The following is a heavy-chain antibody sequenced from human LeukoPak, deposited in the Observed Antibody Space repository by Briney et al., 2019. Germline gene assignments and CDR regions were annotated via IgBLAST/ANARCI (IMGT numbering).Heavy chain of an antibody. V-gene: IGHV4-31*03. J-gene: IGHJ4*02. D-gene: IGHD4-11*01. CDR1: GGSISSGAYF. CDR2: IHYRGST. Sequence: SQTLSLTCTVSGGSISSGAYFWNWIRQHPEKGLEWIGYIHYRGSTYTNPSLKSRVTMSVDTSKNQFSLKLSSVTAADTAFYYCASLVTYFDNWGQGTLVTVSS. CDR3: ASLVTYFDN.